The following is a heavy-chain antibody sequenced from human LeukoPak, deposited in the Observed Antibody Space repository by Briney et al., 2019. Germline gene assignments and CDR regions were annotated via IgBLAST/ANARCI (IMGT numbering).Heavy chain of an antibody. J-gene: IGHJ6*02. CDR1: GFTVSSNY. V-gene: IGHV3-53*01. CDR2: IYSGGTT. D-gene: IGHD4-17*01. CDR3: ATTTVTTFYYYYGMDV. Sequence: GGSLRLSCAASGFTVSSNYMSWVRQAPGKGLEWVSIIYSGGTTYYADSVKGRFTISRDNSKNTLYLQMNSLRAKDTAVYYCATTTVTTFYYYYGMDVWGQGTTVTVS.